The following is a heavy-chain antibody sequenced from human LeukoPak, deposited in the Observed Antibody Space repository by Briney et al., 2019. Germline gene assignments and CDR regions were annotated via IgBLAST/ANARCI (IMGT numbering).Heavy chain of an antibody. V-gene: IGHV1-8*02. D-gene: IGHD4-11*01. CDR3: ARGLLGFMRSDYSNYWDNWFDP. CDR2: MNPNSGNT. Sequence: GSVKVSCKASGYTFTTFDINWVRQATGQGLEWMGWMNPNSGNTGYAQRFQGRVTMTRNTSINTAYMELSSLRSEDTAVYYCARGLLGFMRSDYSNYWDNWFDPWGQGTLVTVSS. J-gene: IGHJ5*02. CDR1: GYTFTTFD.